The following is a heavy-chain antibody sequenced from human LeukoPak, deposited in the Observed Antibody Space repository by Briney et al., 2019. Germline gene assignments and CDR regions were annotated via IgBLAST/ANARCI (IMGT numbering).Heavy chain of an antibody. CDR2: INHSGST. Sequence: SETLSLTCAVYGGSFSGYYWSWIRQPPGKGLEWIGEINHSGSTNYNPSLKSRVTISVDTSKNQFSLKLSSVTAADTAVYYCARVGRQGWEPLIDYWSQGTLVTVSS. D-gene: IGHD1-26*01. V-gene: IGHV4-34*01. CDR1: GGSFSGYY. J-gene: IGHJ4*02. CDR3: ARVGRQGWEPLIDY.